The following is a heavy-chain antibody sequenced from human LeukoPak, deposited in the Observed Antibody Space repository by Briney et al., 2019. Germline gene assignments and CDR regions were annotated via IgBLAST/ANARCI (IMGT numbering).Heavy chain of an antibody. D-gene: IGHD3-9*01. CDR2: ISSDGVEK. Sequence: GRSLRLSCEASGFTFSHYGIHWVRQTPGKGLEWVAAISSDGVEKHYADSVKGRFTISRDNSKSTLYLQMNSLRAEDTALYYCAREGHYDILTGYSPVEYYFYYMDVWGKGTTVTVSS. CDR1: GFTFSHYG. V-gene: IGHV3-30*04. CDR3: AREGHYDILTGYSPVEYYFYYMDV. J-gene: IGHJ6*03.